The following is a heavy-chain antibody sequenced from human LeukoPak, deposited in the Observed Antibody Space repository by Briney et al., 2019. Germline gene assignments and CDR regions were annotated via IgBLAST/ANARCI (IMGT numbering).Heavy chain of an antibody. Sequence: GGSLRLSCAVSGFTVSSNYMSWVRQAPGKGPEWVSVIYTSGITYYADSVSGSFSISRDNSKKTLYLQMDSLTVEDTAVYYCARENAGDTYSFDYWGQGTLVTVSS. CDR2: IYTSGIT. J-gene: IGHJ4*02. V-gene: IGHV3-66*01. CDR3: ARENAGDTYSFDY. CDR1: GFTVSSNY. D-gene: IGHD2-15*01.